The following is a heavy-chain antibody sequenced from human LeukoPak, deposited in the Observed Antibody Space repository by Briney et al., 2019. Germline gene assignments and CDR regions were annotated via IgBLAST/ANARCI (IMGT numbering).Heavy chain of an antibody. J-gene: IGHJ4*02. Sequence: ASVKVSCKASGYSFTDYYMYWVRQAPGQGLEWMGWINPNSGGTNYAQNFQGRVTMTRDTSINTAYMELSRLRSDDTAVYYCARNMYTSGWTTGYWGQGTLVTVSS. CDR2: INPNSGGT. D-gene: IGHD6-19*01. CDR1: GYSFTDYY. V-gene: IGHV1-2*02. CDR3: ARNMYTSGWTTGY.